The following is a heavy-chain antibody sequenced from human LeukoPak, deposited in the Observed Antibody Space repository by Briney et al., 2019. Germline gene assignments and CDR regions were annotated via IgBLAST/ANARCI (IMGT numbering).Heavy chain of an antibody. CDR2: IYTSGST. Sequence: SETLSLTCTVSGGSISSGSYYWSWIRQPAGKGLEWIGRIYTSGSTNYNPPLKSRVTISVDTSKNQFSLKLSSVTAADTAVYYCARTRYYYNSRSYGAPYYFDYWGQGTLVTVSS. J-gene: IGHJ4*02. V-gene: IGHV4-61*02. D-gene: IGHD3-10*01. CDR3: ARTRYYYNSRSYGAPYYFDY. CDR1: GGSISSGSYY.